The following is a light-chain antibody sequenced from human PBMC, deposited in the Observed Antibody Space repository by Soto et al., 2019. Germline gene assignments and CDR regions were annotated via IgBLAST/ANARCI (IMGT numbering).Light chain of an antibody. CDR1: STDVGGYNY. J-gene: IGLJ1*01. Sequence: QSALAQPSSVSGSPGQSITIACTGTSTDVGGYNYVSWYQHHSGKAPKLLIYEVTNRPSGISDRFSGSKSVNTASLTISGRPAEDESDYYCGSYSSTDTPFVFETGTKVTVL. V-gene: IGLV2-14*01. CDR3: GSYSSTDTPFV. CDR2: EVT.